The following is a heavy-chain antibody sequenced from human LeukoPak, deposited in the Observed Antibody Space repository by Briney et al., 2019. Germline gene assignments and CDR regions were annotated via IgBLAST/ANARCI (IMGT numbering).Heavy chain of an antibody. CDR2: ISASADRT. CDR1: GFTFSNYA. Sequence: GGSLRLSCAASGFTFSNYAMSWVRQAPGKGLEWVSGISASADRTYYADSVKGRFTISRDNSKNTQYLQMNSLRAEDTAVYYCARVCSTTSCYVPLYWGQGTLVTVSS. J-gene: IGHJ4*02. CDR3: ARVCSTTSCYVPLY. V-gene: IGHV3-23*01. D-gene: IGHD2-2*01.